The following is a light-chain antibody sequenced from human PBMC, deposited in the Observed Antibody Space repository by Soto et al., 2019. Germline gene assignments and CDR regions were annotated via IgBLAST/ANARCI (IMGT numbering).Light chain of an antibody. CDR2: GAF. CDR3: QQYKKWPPLT. CDR1: QSVAFH. V-gene: IGKV3-15*01. J-gene: IGKJ4*01. Sequence: EIVMTQSPATLSVSPGETATLSCRASQSVAFHLAWCQQKPGQGPRLLIYGAFTRATGIPARFSGSGSGTEFTLTISSLQSEDFAVYYCQQYKKWPPLTFGGGTKVEIK.